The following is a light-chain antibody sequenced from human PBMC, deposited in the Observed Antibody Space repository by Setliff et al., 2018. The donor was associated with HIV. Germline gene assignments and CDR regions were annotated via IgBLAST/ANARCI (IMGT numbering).Light chain of an antibody. J-gene: IGLJ2*01. V-gene: IGLV2-11*01. CDR2: DVS. CDR3: CSYAGRYTPVI. Sequence: QSALTQPRSVSGSPGQSVTISCTGTSSDVGVYNYVSWYQQHPGKAPKLMIYDVSERPSGVPDRFSGSKSGNTASLTISGLQAEDEADYYCCSYAGRYTPVIFGGGTKVTVL. CDR1: SSDVGVYNY.